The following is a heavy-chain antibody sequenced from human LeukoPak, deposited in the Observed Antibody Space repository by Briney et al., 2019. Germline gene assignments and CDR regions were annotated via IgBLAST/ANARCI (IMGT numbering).Heavy chain of an antibody. CDR1: GGSISSSIYY. D-gene: IGHD3-16*01. V-gene: IGHV4-39*01. Sequence: SETLSLTCTVSGGSISSSIYYWGWIRQPPGKGLEWIGSIYYSGSTYYNPSLKSRVTISVDTSKNQFSLKLSSVTAADTAVYYCARAGLGGVTRPVDYWGQGTLVTVSS. CDR2: IYYSGST. J-gene: IGHJ4*02. CDR3: ARAGLGGVTRPVDY.